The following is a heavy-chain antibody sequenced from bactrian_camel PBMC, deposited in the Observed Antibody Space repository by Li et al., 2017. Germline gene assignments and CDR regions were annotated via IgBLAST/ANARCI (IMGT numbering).Heavy chain of an antibody. Sequence: VQLVESGGGSVQPGGSLTLTCTISANTYSGNCVGWFRQAPGKEREGVGTIYTADGATLYADSVKGRFTISRDNAKNTVYLQMNSLKPEDTAMYYCASSQALAACDNPLAYHSWGQGTQVTVS. V-gene: IGHV3S40*01. J-gene: IGHJ4*01. D-gene: IGHD1*01. CDR1: ANTYSGNC. CDR3: ASSQALAACDNPLAYHS. CDR2: IYTADGAT.